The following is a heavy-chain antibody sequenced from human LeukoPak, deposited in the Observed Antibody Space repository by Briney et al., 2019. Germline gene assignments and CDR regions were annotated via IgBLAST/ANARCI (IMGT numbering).Heavy chain of an antibody. CDR3: ARHRAYSSSSPFDY. J-gene: IGHJ4*02. CDR1: GGSFSGYY. D-gene: IGHD6-6*01. CDR2: INHSGST. Sequence: SETLSLTCAVYGGSFSGYYWSWIRQPPGKGLEWIGEINHSGSTNYNPSLKSRVTISVDTSKNQLSLKLSSVTAADTAVYYCARHRAYSSSSPFDYWGQGTLVTVSS. V-gene: IGHV4-34*01.